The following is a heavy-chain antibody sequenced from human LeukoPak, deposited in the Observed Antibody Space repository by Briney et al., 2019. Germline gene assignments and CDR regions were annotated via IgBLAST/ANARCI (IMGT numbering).Heavy chain of an antibody. Sequence: PGGSLRLSCAASGFTFSSYSMNWVRQAPGKGLEWVSSISTGSTYIYYADSVKGRFTTSRDNAKNSLYLQMNSLRAEDTAVYYCARDPYSGSYGDYYYYYMDVWGKGTTVTISS. CDR1: GFTFSSYS. CDR3: ARDPYSGSYGDYYYYYMDV. V-gene: IGHV3-21*06. CDR2: ISTGSTYI. J-gene: IGHJ6*03. D-gene: IGHD1-26*01.